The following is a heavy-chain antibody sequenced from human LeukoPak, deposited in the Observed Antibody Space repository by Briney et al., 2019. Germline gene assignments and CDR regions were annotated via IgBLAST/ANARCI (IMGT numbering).Heavy chain of an antibody. CDR1: GFTFSRYA. D-gene: IGHD6-19*01. CDR3: AKVAVAGIFYYLDY. CDR2: ISGSGGNT. J-gene: IGHJ4*02. V-gene: IGHV3-23*01. Sequence: GGSLRLSCAASGFTFSRYAMSWVRQAPGKGLEWVSAISGSGGNTYYADSVKGRFTISRDNSKNTLYLQMNSLRAEDTAVYYCAKVAVAGIFYYLDYWGQGTLVTVSS.